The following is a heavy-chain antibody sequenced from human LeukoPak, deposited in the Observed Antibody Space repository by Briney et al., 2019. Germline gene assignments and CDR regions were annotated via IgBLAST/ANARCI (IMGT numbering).Heavy chain of an antibody. CDR2: ITNDGSST. CDR1: GLTFSNHW. J-gene: IGHJ4*02. V-gene: IGHV3-74*01. Sequence: GGSLRPSCAASGLTFSNHWMHWVRQAPGKGLVWVSRITNDGSSTTYADSVKGRFTISRDNAKNMLYLQVNSLRAEDTAVYYCVTQQGGNPAYWGQGTLVTVSS. CDR3: VTQQGGNPAY. D-gene: IGHD1-14*01.